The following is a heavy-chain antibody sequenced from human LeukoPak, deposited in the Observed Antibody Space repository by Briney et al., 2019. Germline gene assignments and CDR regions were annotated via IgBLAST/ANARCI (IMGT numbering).Heavy chain of an antibody. CDR1: GGTFSSYA. V-gene: IGHV1-69*04. J-gene: IGHJ4*02. Sequence: GASVKVSCKASGGTFSSYAISWVRQAPGQGLEWMGRIIPTLGIANYAQKFQGRVTITADKSTSTAYMELSSLRSEDTAVYYCARGGIAVAGSYFDYWGQGTLVTVSS. CDR3: ARGGIAVAGSYFDY. CDR2: IIPTLGIA. D-gene: IGHD6-19*01.